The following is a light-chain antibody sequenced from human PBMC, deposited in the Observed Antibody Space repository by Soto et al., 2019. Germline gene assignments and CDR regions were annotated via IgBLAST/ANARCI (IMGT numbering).Light chain of an antibody. CDR2: DAY. Sequence: QMTQSPSTLSASVGDRDPITCRASQRNDRFLAWSPHHPGKAPTLLLFDAYTLENGVPARFSGSRSGPEFSLTSSILQPDFVATYYCQQYYSYWTFGQGTKVDIK. J-gene: IGKJ1*01. V-gene: IGKV1-5*01. CDR3: QQYYSYWT. CDR1: QRNDRF.